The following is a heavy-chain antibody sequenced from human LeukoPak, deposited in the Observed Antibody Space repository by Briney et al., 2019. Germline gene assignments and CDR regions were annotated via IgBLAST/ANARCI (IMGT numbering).Heavy chain of an antibody. CDR3: ARGYGDYEDAFDI. Sequence: GGSLRLSCAASGFTFNSYVMHWVRQALGKGLEWVAVISYDGSNKYYADSVKGRFTISRDNSKNTLYLQMNSLRAEDTAVYYCARGYGDYEDAFDIWGQGTMVTVSS. D-gene: IGHD4-17*01. J-gene: IGHJ3*02. CDR1: GFTFNSYV. CDR2: ISYDGSNK. V-gene: IGHV3-30-3*01.